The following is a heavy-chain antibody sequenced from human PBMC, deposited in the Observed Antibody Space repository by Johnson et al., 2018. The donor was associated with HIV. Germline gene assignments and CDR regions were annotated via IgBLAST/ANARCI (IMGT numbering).Heavy chain of an antibody. CDR1: GFTFSSYA. D-gene: IGHD6-6*01. Sequence: VQLVESGGGVVRPGGSLRLSCAASGFTFSSYAMSWVRQAPGKGLEWVSAISSSGSTIYYADSVKGRFTISRDNAKNSLYLQMNSLRAEDTAVYYCARSYSSSSHDAFDIWGQGTMVTVSS. V-gene: IGHV3-48*03. J-gene: IGHJ3*02. CDR2: ISSSGSTI. CDR3: ARSYSSSSHDAFDI.